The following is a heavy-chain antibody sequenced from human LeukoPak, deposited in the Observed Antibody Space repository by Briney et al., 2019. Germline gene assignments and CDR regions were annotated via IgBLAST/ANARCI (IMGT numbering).Heavy chain of an antibody. V-gene: IGHV3-7*05. Sequence: RAGGSLRLSRAAPGFTFSSYWMNWVRQAPGKGLEWVANIKQDGSEKYYVDSVKGRFTISRDNAKSSLYLQMNSLRVEDTAVYYCATSRTLDHWGQGTLVTVSS. CDR2: IKQDGSEK. CDR1: GFTFSSYW. J-gene: IGHJ4*02. CDR3: ATSRTLDH.